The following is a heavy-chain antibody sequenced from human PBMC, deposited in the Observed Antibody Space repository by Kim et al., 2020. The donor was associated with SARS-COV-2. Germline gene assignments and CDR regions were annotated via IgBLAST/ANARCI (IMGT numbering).Heavy chain of an antibody. D-gene: IGHD3-22*01. Sequence: SETLSLTCTLSGDSISSSNYYWGWIRQPPGKGLEWIGNFYYRGSTYYNLSLKSRITISVDTSKNQFSLKLNSVTAADTAVYYCARVSLSGYNSYNWFDPWGQRTLATVSS. CDR3: ARVSLSGYNSYNWFDP. CDR1: GDSISSSNYY. V-gene: IGHV4-39*07. CDR2: FYYRGST. J-gene: IGHJ5*02.